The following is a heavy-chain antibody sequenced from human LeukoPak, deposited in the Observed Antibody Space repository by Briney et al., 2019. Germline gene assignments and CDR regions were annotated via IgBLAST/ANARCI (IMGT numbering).Heavy chain of an antibody. J-gene: IGHJ5*02. Sequence: PGGSLRLSCAASGFTFSNYNMNWVRQAPGKGLEWVSCISTRSTYIYYADSVKGRFTISRDNAKNSLYLQMNSLRADDTAVYYCAREEEWYAWGTYYKGFDPWGQGTLVTVSS. CDR1: GFTFSNYN. CDR2: ISTRSTYI. D-gene: IGHD3-10*01. CDR3: AREEEWYAWGTYYKGFDP. V-gene: IGHV3-21*01.